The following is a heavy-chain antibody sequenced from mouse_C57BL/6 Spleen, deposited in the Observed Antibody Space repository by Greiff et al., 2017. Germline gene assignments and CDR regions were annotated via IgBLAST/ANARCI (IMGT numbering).Heavy chain of an antibody. Sequence: EVKVVESGGGLVKPGGSLKLSCAASGFTFSDYGMHWVRQAPEKGLEWVAYISSGSSTIYYADTVKGRFTISRDNAKNTLFLQMTSLRSEDTAMYYCARTLGLDWFAYWGQGTLVTVSA. CDR3: ARTLGLDWFAY. V-gene: IGHV5-17*01. CDR1: GFTFSDYG. D-gene: IGHD4-1*01. CDR2: ISSGSSTI. J-gene: IGHJ3*01.